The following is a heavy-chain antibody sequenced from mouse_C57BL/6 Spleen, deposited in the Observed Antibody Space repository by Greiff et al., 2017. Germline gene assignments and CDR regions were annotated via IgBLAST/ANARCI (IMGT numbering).Heavy chain of an antibody. Sequence: DVKLVESGPGLVKPSPSLSLTCSVTGYSITSGYYWNWIRQFPGNKLEWMGYISYDGSNNYNPSLKNRISITRDTSKNQFFLKLNSVTTEDTATYYCARDHDGYPYAMDYWGQGTSVTVSS. J-gene: IGHJ4*01. V-gene: IGHV3-6*01. CDR3: ARDHDGYPYAMDY. D-gene: IGHD2-3*01. CDR1: GYSITSGYY. CDR2: ISYDGSN.